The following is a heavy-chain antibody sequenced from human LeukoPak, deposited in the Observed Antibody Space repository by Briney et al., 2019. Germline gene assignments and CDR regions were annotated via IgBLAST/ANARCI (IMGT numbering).Heavy chain of an antibody. CDR1: GYTFTSYY. J-gene: IGHJ4*02. Sequence: ASVKVSCKASGYTFTSYYMHWVQQAPGQGLEWMGIINPSGGSTSYAQKFQGRVTMTRDTSPSTVYTELSSLRSEDTAVYYCARDRYGDYLFDYWGQGTLVTVSS. CDR3: ARDRYGDYLFDY. V-gene: IGHV1-46*01. D-gene: IGHD4-17*01. CDR2: INPSGGST.